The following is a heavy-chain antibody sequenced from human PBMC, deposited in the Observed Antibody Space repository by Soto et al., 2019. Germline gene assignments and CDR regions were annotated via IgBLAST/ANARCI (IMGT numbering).Heavy chain of an antibody. Sequence: EVQLVESGGSLVQPGGSLRLSCAASGFTFSDHYMEWVRQAPGKGLEWVGRIRNKANGFTTEYAASVRGRFTISRDDSKNLVYLQMNSLKTEDTAVYYCTRWRTSMDHFEYWGRGTLVTVSS. J-gene: IGHJ4*02. V-gene: IGHV3-72*01. CDR3: TRWRTSMDHFEY. D-gene: IGHD2-8*01. CDR2: IRNKANGFTT. CDR1: GFTFSDHY.